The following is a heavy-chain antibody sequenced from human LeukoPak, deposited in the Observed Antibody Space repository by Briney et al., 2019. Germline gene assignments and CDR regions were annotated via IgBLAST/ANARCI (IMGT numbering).Heavy chain of an antibody. V-gene: IGHV3-30*04. CDR1: GFTFSSNA. J-gene: IGHJ4*02. D-gene: IGHD2-2*01. CDR3: ASRGTHCSSASCSYYLDY. CDR2: TSFDGGDK. Sequence: HPGRSLRLSCAASGFTFSSNAMPWVRQAPGKGLEWVAVTSFDGGDKYYADSVKGRFTISRDNSKNTLYLQMNSLRVADTAMYYCASRGTHCSSASCSYYLDYWGQGTLVTVSS.